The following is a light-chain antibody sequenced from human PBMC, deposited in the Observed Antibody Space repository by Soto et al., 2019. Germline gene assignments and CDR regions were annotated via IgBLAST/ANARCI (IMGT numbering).Light chain of an antibody. CDR2: DDS. J-gene: IGLJ3*02. CDR3: QVWHSSSDQGV. Sequence: SYELTQPPSVSVAPGQTARITCGGKNIGGQSVHWYRQRPGRAPVLVVYDDSDRPSGIPERFSGFNSGNTATLTISRVEAGDEADYYCQVWHSSSDQGVFGGGTQLTVL. V-gene: IGLV3-21*02. CDR1: NIGGQS.